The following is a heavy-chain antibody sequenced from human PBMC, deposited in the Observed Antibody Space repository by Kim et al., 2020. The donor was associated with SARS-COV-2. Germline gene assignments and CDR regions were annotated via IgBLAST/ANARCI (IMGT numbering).Heavy chain of an antibody. Sequence: SASGRNTHYADSVRGRFTISRDKSMNALYRQKNSLRAEDTAVYYCDASDYWGQGTLVTVYS. CDR3: DASDY. V-gene: IGHV3-23*01. J-gene: IGHJ4*02. CDR2: SASGRNT.